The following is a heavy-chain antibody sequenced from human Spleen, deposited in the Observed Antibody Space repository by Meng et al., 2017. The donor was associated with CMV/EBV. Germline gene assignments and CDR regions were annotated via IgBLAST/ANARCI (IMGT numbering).Heavy chain of an antibody. CDR3: AGLYCSSTSCYPGTDY. CDR1: GYTFTGYY. V-gene: IGHV1-69*13. CDR2: IIPIFGTA. D-gene: IGHD2-2*01. Sequence: SVKVSCKASGYTFTGYYMHWVRQAPGQGLEWMGGIIPIFGTANYAQKFQGRVTITADESTSTAYMELSSLRSEDTAVYYCAGLYCSSTSCYPGTDYWGQGTLVTVSS. J-gene: IGHJ4*02.